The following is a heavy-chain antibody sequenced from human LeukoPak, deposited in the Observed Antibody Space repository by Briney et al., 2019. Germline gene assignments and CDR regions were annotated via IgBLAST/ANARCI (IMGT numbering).Heavy chain of an antibody. J-gene: IGHJ4*02. V-gene: IGHV3-30*04. Sequence: GGSLRLSCAASGFTFSSYAMHWVRQAPGKGLEWVAVISYDGSNKYYADSVKGRFTISRDNSKNTLYLQMNSLRAEDTAVYYCASTGASIRLWGQGTLVTVSS. CDR2: ISYDGSNK. CDR3: ASTGASIRL. CDR1: GFTFSSYA. D-gene: IGHD4/OR15-4a*01.